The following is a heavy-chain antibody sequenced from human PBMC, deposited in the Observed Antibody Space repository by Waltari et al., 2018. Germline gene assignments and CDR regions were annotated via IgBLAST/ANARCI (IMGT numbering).Heavy chain of an antibody. V-gene: IGHV4-59*11. CDR1: GGSISSHY. Sequence: QVQLQESGPGLVKPSETLSLTCPVSGGSISSHYWSWIRQPPGKGLEWIGYIYYSGSTNYNPSLKSRVTISVDTSKNQFSLKLSSVTAADTAVYYCASSSVYGDFLDYWGQGTLVTVSS. CDR3: ASSSVYGDFLDY. D-gene: IGHD4-17*01. CDR2: IYYSGST. J-gene: IGHJ4*02.